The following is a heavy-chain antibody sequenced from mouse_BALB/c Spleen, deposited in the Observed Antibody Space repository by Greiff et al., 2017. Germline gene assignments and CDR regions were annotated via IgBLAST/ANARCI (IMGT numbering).Heavy chain of an antibody. V-gene: IGHV2-9*02. CDR3: ARESYYYGSSYYAMDY. J-gene: IGHJ4*01. D-gene: IGHD1-1*01. CDR1: GFSLTSYG. CDR2: IWAGGST. Sequence: VHLVESGPGLVAPSQSLSITCTVSGFSLTSYGVHWVRQPPGKGLEWLGVIWAGGSTNYNSALMSRLSISKDNSKSQVFLKMNSLQTDDTAMYYCARESYYYGSSYYAMDYWGQGTSVTVSS.